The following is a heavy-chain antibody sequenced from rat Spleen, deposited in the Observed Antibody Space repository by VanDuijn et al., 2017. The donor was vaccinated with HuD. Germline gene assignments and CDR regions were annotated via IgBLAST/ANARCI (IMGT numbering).Heavy chain of an antibody. V-gene: IGHV5-7*01. CDR1: GFNFNDYW. J-gene: IGHJ4*01. CDR2: ISYDGGST. CDR3: ARPHNYRYVMNV. Sequence: EVKLVESGGGLVQPGRSLKLSCAASGFNFNDYWMGWVRQAPKKGLEWVATISYDGGSTYYRDSVEGRFTISRVNAKNTLYLQMDSLRSEDTATYFCARPHNYRYVMNVWGQGASVTVSS. D-gene: IGHD1-10*01.